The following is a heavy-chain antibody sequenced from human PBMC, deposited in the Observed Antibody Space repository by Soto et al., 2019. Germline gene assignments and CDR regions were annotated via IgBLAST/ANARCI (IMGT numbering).Heavy chain of an antibody. J-gene: IGHJ4*02. V-gene: IGHV4-30-4*01. Sequence: SETLSLTCSVSGGTINSGDYFWSWIRQPPGKGLEWIGSIFYTGSTYYSPSLKSRASMSMDTSKNLLSLRLRSLTAADTAVYFCARVKATLYRHYYFDYWGQGTPVT. CDR1: GGTINSGDYF. CDR3: ARVKATLYRHYYFDY. D-gene: IGHD5-12*01. CDR2: IFYTGST.